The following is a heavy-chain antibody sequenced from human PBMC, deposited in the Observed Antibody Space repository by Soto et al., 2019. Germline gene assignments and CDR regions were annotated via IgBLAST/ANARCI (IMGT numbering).Heavy chain of an antibody. CDR3: ANSYGDYVSY. CDR2: IYYSGST. Sequence: PSETLSLTCTVSGGSISSSTYYWGWIRQPPGKGLEWIGSIYYSGSTYYNPSLKSRVTISVGTSKNQFSLKLSSVTAADTAVYYCANSYGDYVSYWGQGTLVTVSS. CDR1: GGSISSSTYY. D-gene: IGHD4-17*01. V-gene: IGHV4-39*01. J-gene: IGHJ4*02.